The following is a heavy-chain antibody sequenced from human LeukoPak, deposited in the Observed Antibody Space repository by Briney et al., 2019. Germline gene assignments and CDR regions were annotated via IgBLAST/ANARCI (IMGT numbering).Heavy chain of an antibody. J-gene: IGHJ4*02. V-gene: IGHV1-2*02. CDR1: GYTFSDYY. D-gene: IGHD2-2*01. CDR3: ARAPPSGNSISSYRRHFDH. Sequence: ASVKVSCKASGYTFSDYYVAWVRQAPRQGLEWMGWINPNSGGTKYAQKFQGRVTMTSDTSISTVYMDLNRLTSDDTAVYYCARAPPSGNSISSYRRHFDHWGRGTLVTVSS. CDR2: INPNSGGT.